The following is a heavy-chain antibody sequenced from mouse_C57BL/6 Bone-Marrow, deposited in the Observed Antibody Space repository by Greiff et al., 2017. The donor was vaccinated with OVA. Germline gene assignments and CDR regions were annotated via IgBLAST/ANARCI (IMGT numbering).Heavy chain of an antibody. V-gene: IGHV1-55*01. J-gene: IGHJ4*01. Sequence: QVQLKQPGAELVKPGASVKMSCKASGYTFTSYWITWVKQRPGQGLEWIGDIYPGSGSTNYNEKFKSKATLTVDTSSSTAYMQLSSLTSEDSAVYYCARKPLRYRSSPMDYWGQGTSVTVSS. D-gene: IGHD1-1*01. CDR2: IYPGSGST. CDR3: ARKPLRYRSSPMDY. CDR1: GYTFTSYW.